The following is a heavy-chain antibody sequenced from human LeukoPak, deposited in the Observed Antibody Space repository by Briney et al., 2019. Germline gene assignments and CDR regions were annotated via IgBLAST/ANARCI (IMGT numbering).Heavy chain of an antibody. Sequence: GESLKISCAASGFTFSSYAMSWVRQAPGKGLGWVSAISGSGGSTYYADSVKGRFTISRDNSKNTLYLQMNSLRAEDTAVYYCARARIMITFGGVLDYWGQGTLVTVSS. CDR2: ISGSGGST. V-gene: IGHV3-23*01. D-gene: IGHD3-16*01. CDR3: ARARIMITFGGVLDY. J-gene: IGHJ4*02. CDR1: GFTFSSYA.